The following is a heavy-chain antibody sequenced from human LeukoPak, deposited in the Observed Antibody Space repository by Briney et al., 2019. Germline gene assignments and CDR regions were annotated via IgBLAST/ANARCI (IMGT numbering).Heavy chain of an antibody. Sequence: PGGSLRLSCAASGFTFNDYVMYWVRQTPGKGLEWVTLISYDGYDKSYADSVRGRFTISRDNSKNTLYLQIDSLRSEDTAVYYCARDFFPIVDSSWYEIGYWGQGTLVTVSS. J-gene: IGHJ4*02. CDR3: ARDFFPIVDSSWYEIGY. CDR2: ISYDGYDK. D-gene: IGHD6-13*01. V-gene: IGHV3-30-3*01. CDR1: GFTFNDYV.